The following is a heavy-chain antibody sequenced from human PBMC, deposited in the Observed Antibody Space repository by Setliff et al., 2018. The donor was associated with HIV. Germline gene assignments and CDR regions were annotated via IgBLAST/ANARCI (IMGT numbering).Heavy chain of an antibody. CDR2: ISYDGSNK. J-gene: IGHJ6*02. V-gene: IGHV3-30*04. CDR1: GFTFSSYA. CDR3: ARGLAGSYYYYYYGMDV. D-gene: IGHD6-19*01. Sequence: GGSLRLSCAASGFTFSSYAMHWVRQAPGKGLEWVAVISYDGSNKYYADSVKGRFTISRDNSKNTLYLQMNSLRAEDTAVYYCARGLAGSYYYYYYGMDVWGQGTTVTVS.